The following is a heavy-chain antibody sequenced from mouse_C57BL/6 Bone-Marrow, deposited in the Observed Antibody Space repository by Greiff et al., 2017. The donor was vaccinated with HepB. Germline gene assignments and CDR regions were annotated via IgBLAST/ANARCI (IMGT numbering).Heavy chain of an antibody. V-gene: IGHV1-50*01. CDR1: GYTFTSYW. CDR2: IDPSDSYT. CDR3: ARGGISTPFAY. Sequence: QVQLQHPGAELVKPGASVKLSCKASGYTFTSYWMQWVKQRPGQGLEWIGEIDPSDSYTNYNQKFKGKATLTVDTSSSTAYMQLSSLTSEDSAVYYCARGGISTPFAYWGQGTLVTVSA. J-gene: IGHJ3*01. D-gene: IGHD5-1*01.